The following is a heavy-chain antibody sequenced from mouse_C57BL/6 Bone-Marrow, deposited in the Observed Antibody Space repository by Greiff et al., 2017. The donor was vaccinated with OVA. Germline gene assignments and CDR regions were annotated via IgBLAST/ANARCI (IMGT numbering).Heavy chain of an antibody. CDR1: GYTFTSYG. D-gene: IGHD3-1*01. V-gene: IGHV1-81*01. CDR2: IYPRSGNT. J-gene: IGHJ1*03. Sequence: VHLVESGAELARPGASVKLSCKASGYTFTSYGISWVKQRTGQGLEWIGEIYPRSGNTYYNEKFKGKATLTADKSSSTAYMELRSLTSEDSAVYFCAREGLLWYFDVWGTGTTVTVSS. CDR3: AREGLLWYFDV.